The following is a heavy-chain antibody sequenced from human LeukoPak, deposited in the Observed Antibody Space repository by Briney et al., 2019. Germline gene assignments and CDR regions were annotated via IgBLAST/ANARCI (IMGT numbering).Heavy chain of an antibody. CDR2: IYYSGST. CDR3: ASQSHPMVRGVQRPDY. J-gene: IGHJ4*02. Sequence: PSETLSLTCTVSGGSISSSSYYWGWIRQPPGKGLEWIGSIYYSGSTYYNPSLKSRVTISVDTSKNQFSLKLSSVTAADTAVYYCASQSHPMVRGVQRPDYWGQGTLVTVSS. CDR1: GGSISSSSYY. V-gene: IGHV4-39*07. D-gene: IGHD3-10*01.